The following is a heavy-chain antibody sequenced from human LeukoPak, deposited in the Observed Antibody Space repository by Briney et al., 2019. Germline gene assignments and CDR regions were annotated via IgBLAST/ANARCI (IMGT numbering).Heavy chain of an antibody. J-gene: IGHJ4*02. V-gene: IGHV3-23*01. CDR1: GFTFSSYA. Sequence: PGGSLRLSCAASGFTFSSYAMSWVRQAPEKGLEWVSAISGSGGSTYYADSVEGRFTISRDNSKNTLYLQMNSLRAEDTAVYYCAIRYVRFDYWGQGTLVTVSS. D-gene: IGHD3-16*01. CDR3: AIRYVRFDY. CDR2: ISGSGGST.